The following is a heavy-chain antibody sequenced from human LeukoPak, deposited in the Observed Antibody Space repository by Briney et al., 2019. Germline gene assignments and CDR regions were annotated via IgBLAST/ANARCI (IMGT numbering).Heavy chain of an antibody. CDR2: TSSDGNIK. J-gene: IGHJ4*02. CDR1: GFTFSSYA. D-gene: IGHD1-1*01. V-gene: IGHV3-30-3*01. Sequence: GGSLRPSRAASGFTFSSYAMHWVRQAPGKGLEWVAVTSSDGNIKYYADSVKGRFTISRDNSKNTLYLQMNSLRGEDTGVYYCARDPVPATARHFDYWGQGTLVTVSS. CDR3: ARDPVPATARHFDY.